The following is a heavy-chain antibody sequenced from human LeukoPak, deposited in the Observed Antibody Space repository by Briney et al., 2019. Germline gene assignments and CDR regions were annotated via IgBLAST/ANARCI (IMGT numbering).Heavy chain of an antibody. D-gene: IGHD3-22*01. CDR1: GFTFSSYA. Sequence: PGGSLRLSCAASGFTFSSYAMHWVRQAPGKGLEWVAVISYDGSNKYYADSVKGRFTISRDNSKNTLYLQMNSLRAEDTAVYYCARNYDSSGPYPYYYYYYMDVWGKGTTVTVSS. V-gene: IGHV3-30*04. CDR3: ARNYDSSGPYPYYYYYYMDV. CDR2: ISYDGSNK. J-gene: IGHJ6*03.